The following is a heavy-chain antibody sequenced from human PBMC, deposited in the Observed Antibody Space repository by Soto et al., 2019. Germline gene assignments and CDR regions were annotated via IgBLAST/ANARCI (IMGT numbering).Heavy chain of an antibody. D-gene: IGHD6-13*01. CDR1: GYTFTGYY. Sequence: ASVKVSCKASGYTFTGYYMHWVRQAPGQGLEWMGWINPNSGGTNYAQKFQGWVTMTRDTSISTAYMELSRLRSDDTAEYYCARGERSPGMGIGYYFDYWGQGTLVTVSS. J-gene: IGHJ4*02. CDR2: INPNSGGT. V-gene: IGHV1-2*04. CDR3: ARGERSPGMGIGYYFDY.